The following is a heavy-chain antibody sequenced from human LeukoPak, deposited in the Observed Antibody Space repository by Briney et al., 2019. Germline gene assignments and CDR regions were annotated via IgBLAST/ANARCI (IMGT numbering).Heavy chain of an antibody. CDR2: INPYHGRT. J-gene: IGHJ4*02. Sequence: ASVKVSCKASGYDFITYAFSWVRQALGQGLEWMAWINPYHGRTIYSQKFKARVTLTTDTSTNTAHMELTSLTSDDTAVYFCARDRIAAGVLDFWGQGTLVTVSS. CDR3: ARDRIAAGVLDF. CDR1: GYDFITYA. V-gene: IGHV1-18*01. D-gene: IGHD6-13*01.